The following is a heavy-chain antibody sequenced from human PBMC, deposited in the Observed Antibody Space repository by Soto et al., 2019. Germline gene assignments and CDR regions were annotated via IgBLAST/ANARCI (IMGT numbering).Heavy chain of an antibody. V-gene: IGHV4-31*03. CDR1: GGSISSGGYY. CDR3: AREGGIAVAGPER. D-gene: IGHD6-19*01. J-gene: IGHJ1*01. CDR2: IYYSGST. Sequence: QVQLQESGPGLVKPSPTLSLTCTVSGGSISSGGYYWSWIRQHPGKGLEWIGYIYYSGSTYYNPALKSRVTISVDTYKNQFSLKLSSVTAADTGVYYCAREGGIAVAGPERWGQGTLVTVSS.